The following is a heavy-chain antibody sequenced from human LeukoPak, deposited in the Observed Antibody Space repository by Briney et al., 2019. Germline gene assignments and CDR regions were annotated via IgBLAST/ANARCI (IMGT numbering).Heavy chain of an antibody. J-gene: IGHJ3*02. V-gene: IGHV3-21*01. CDR1: GFTFSSYS. CDR3: ARGALDAFDI. Sequence: GGSLRLSCAASGFTFSSYSMNWVRQAPGKGLEWVSSISSSSSYIYYADSVKGRFTISRDNSKNTLYLQMNSLRAENTAVYYCARGALDAFDIWGQGTMVTVSS. CDR2: ISSSSSYI.